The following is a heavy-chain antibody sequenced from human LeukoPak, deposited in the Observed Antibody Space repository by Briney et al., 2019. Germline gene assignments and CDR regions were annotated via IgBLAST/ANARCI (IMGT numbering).Heavy chain of an antibody. CDR3: ARDWRGSYFPDY. CDR2: INPNSGDT. Sequence: ASVKVSCKTSGYTLTDYFMHWVRQAPGQGLEWMGWINPNSGDTNYAHKFQGRVTMTRDTSISTAYMGLSRLRSDDTAVYYCARDWRGSYFPDYWGQGTLVTVSS. V-gene: IGHV1-2*02. D-gene: IGHD1-26*01. J-gene: IGHJ4*02. CDR1: GYTLTDYF.